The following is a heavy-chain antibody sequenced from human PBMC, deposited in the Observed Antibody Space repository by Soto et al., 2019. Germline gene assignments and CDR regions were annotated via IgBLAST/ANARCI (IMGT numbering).Heavy chain of an antibody. V-gene: IGHV2-5*01. J-gene: IGHJ4*02. Sequence: SGPTLVNPTQTLTLTCTFSGFSLSTSGVGVGWIRQPPGKALEWHALIYWNDDKRYSPSLKSRLTITKDTSKNQVVLTMTNMDPVDTATYYCAHRSERGYCSGGSCYGYFDYWGQGTLVTVSS. D-gene: IGHD2-15*01. CDR1: GFSLSTSGVG. CDR2: IYWNDDK. CDR3: AHRSERGYCSGGSCYGYFDY.